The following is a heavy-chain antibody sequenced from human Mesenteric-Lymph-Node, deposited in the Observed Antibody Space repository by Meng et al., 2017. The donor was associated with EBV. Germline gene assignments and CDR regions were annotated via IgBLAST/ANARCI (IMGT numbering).Heavy chain of an antibody. V-gene: IGHV1-69*01. CDR1: GGTFSSYA. J-gene: IGHJ4*02. Sequence: QVQRVQAGAEVEKPGSSVKGPCKASGGTFSSYAISWVRQAPGQGLEWMGGIIPIFGTANYAQKFQGRVTITADESTSTAYMELSSLRSEDTAVYYCARVDIVATVFDYWGQGTLVTVSS. D-gene: IGHD5-12*01. CDR2: IIPIFGTA. CDR3: ARVDIVATVFDY.